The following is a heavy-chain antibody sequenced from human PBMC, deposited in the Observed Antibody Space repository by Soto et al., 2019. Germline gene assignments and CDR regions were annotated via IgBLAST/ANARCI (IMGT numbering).Heavy chain of an antibody. V-gene: IGHV1-3*01. Sequence: QVHLVQSGAEVKKPGASVKVSCKASGYTFTSYAMHWVRQAPGQRLEWMGWINAGNGNTKYSQKFQGRVTITRDTSASTAYMELSSLRSEDTAVYYCATEPLRYFDWLPIDYWGQGTLVTVSS. CDR2: INAGNGNT. D-gene: IGHD3-9*01. J-gene: IGHJ4*02. CDR1: GYTFTSYA. CDR3: ATEPLRYFDWLPIDY.